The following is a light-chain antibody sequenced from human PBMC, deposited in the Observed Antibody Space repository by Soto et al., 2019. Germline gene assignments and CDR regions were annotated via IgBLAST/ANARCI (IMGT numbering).Light chain of an antibody. CDR3: QQTSSTPRT. V-gene: IGKV1-39*01. CDR1: QSISSY. J-gene: IGKJ1*01. CDR2: AVS. Sequence: DIQMTQSPSSLSASVGDRVTITCRASQSISSYLNWYQQKPGKPPKLLIYAVSSFQSGVPSRVSGSGSGTEFSITITSLQPEDFATYYCQQTSSTPRTFGQGTKVEIK.